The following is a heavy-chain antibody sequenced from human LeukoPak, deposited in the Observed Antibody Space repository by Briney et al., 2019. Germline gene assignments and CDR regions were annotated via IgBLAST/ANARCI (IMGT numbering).Heavy chain of an antibody. D-gene: IGHD2-2*01. V-gene: IGHV1-69*06. CDR1: GGTFSSYD. Sequence: GASVKVSCKASGGTFSSYDISWVRQAPGHGLEWMGGIMPMFGKANYAQKFQGRVTTTADKATSTAYMELSSLRSEDTAVYYCAGGRTDIVVVPATLRNYYFDYWGQGTLVTVSS. CDR3: AGGRTDIVVVPATLRNYYFDY. CDR2: IMPMFGKA. J-gene: IGHJ4*02.